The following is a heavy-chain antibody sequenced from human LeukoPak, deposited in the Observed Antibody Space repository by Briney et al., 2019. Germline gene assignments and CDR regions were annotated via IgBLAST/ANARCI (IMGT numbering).Heavy chain of an antibody. CDR2: INHSGST. V-gene: IGHV4-34*01. J-gene: IGHJ4*02. CDR1: GGSFSGYY. Sequence: PSETLSLTCAVYGGSFSGYYWSWIRQPPGKGLEWIGEINHSGSTNYNPSLKSRVTISVDTSKNQFSLKLSSVTAADTAVYYCARATSNYYDSSGYYFYLKLDYWGQGTLVTVSS. CDR3: ARATSNYYDSSGYYFYLKLDY. D-gene: IGHD3-22*01.